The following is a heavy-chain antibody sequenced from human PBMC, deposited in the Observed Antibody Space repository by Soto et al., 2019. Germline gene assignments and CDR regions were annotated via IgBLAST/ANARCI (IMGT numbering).Heavy chain of an antibody. V-gene: IGHV4-38-2*02. CDR2: INHSGST. CDR1: GSSIMSGYC. Sequence: TLSLTCAVAGSSIMSGYCWGWIRQPPGKGLEWIGSINHSGSTYYNPSLKSRVTISVDTSKNQFSLKLSSVTAADTAVYFCARDKVNIVVVPPATGGGMDVWGQGTTVTVSS. CDR3: ARDKVNIVVVPPATGGGMDV. D-gene: IGHD2-2*01. J-gene: IGHJ6*02.